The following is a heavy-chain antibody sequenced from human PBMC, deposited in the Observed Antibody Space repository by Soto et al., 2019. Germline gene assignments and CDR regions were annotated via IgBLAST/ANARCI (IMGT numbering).Heavy chain of an antibody. CDR1: GFTFSSYA. J-gene: IGHJ6*02. D-gene: IGHD3-10*01. CDR2: ISGSGGST. Sequence: GGSLRLSCAASGFTFSSYAMSWVRQAPGKGLEWVSAISGSGGSTYYADSVKGRFTISRDNSKNTLYVQMNRLRAEDTAVYYCAKNGFGEENRAYHYYGMDVWGQGTTVTVSS. CDR3: AKNGFGEENRAYHYYGMDV. V-gene: IGHV3-23*01.